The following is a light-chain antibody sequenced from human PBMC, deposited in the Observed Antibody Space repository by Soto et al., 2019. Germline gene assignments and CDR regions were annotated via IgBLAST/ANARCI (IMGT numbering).Light chain of an antibody. Sequence: DIQMTQSPSSLSASVGDRVTITCRASQSISSYLNWYQQKPGKASKLLIYDASSLESGVPSRFSGGGIGTEFSLSISSLQPDDFATYYCQQYSTYPYIFGQGTKVDIK. V-gene: IGKV1-5*01. CDR2: DAS. CDR3: QQYSTYPYI. J-gene: IGKJ2*01. CDR1: QSISSY.